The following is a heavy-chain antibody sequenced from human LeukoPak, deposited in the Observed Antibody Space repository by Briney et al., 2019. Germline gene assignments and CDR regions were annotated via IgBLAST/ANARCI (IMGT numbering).Heavy chain of an antibody. CDR3: ARARRAAAALANWFDP. J-gene: IGHJ5*02. CDR1: GGSISSSNW. D-gene: IGHD6-13*01. V-gene: IGHV4-4*02. Sequence: PSGTLSLTCAVSGGSISSSNWWSWVRQPPGKGLEWIGEIYHSGSTNYNPSLKSRVTISVDKSKNQFSLKLSSVTAADTAVYYCARARRAAAALANWFDPWGQGTLVTVSS. CDR2: IYHSGST.